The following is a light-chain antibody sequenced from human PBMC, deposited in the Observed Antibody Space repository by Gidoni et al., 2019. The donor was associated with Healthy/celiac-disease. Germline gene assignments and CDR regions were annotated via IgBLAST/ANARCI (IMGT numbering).Light chain of an antibody. V-gene: IGKV4-1*01. Sequence: DIVMTQSPDSLTVSLGEGATINCKSSQSVLYSSNNQNYLAWYQQKPGQPPKLLIYWASTRESGVPDRFSGSGSGPDFTLTISSLQAEDVAVYYCQQYYSTPRTFGPGTKVDIK. CDR2: WAS. CDR1: QSVLYSSNNQNY. J-gene: IGKJ3*01. CDR3: QQYYSTPRT.